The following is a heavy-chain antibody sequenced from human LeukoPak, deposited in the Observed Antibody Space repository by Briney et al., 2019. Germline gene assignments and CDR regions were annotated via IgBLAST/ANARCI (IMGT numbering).Heavy chain of an antibody. J-gene: IGHJ3*01. Sequence: GGSLRLSCAASGFTFNDFAMTWVRQAPGKGLEWVSTIADAGTYYADSVKGRFIISRDNPKNMLYLQLNSLRADDTAMYYCARNLGPFDVRGHGTMVTVSS. D-gene: IGHD3-16*01. CDR3: ARNLGPFDV. CDR1: GFTFNDFA. V-gene: IGHV3-23*01. CDR2: IADAGT.